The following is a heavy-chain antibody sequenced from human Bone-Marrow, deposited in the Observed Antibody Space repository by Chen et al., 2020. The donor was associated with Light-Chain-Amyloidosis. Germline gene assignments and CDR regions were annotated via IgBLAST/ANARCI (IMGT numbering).Heavy chain of an antibody. V-gene: IGHV1-69*09. CDR2: IIPILRKT. J-gene: IGHJ5*02. CDR1: GGTFSSYV. CDR3: ATERGAGGWFDP. Sequence: QVQLVQSGAEVKKPGSSVKVSCRASGGTFSSYVFSWVRQAPGQGLEWMGNIIPILRKTNYAQKFQGRVTISADEPTTTAYMELSSLRSEDTAVYYCATERGAGGWFDPWGQGTLVTVSS. D-gene: IGHD1-26*01.